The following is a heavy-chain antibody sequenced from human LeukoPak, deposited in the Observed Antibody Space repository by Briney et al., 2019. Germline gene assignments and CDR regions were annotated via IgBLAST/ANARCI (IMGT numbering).Heavy chain of an antibody. CDR3: ARDSDYVDAFDI. J-gene: IGHJ3*02. CDR1: GYTFTSYG. Sequence: GASVKVSCKASGYTFTSYGISWVRQAPGQGLEWMGWISAYNGNTNYAQKLQGRVTMSTDTSTSTAYMEPRSLRSDDTAVYYCARDSDYVDAFDIWGQGTMVTVSS. D-gene: IGHD4-17*01. CDR2: ISAYNGNT. V-gene: IGHV1-18*01.